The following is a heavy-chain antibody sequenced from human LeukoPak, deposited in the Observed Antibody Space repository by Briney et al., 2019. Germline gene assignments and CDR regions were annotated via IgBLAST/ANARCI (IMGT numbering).Heavy chain of an antibody. CDR3: ARAGGYCSSTSCYANENNWFDP. CDR1: VGSISSYY. J-gene: IGHJ5*02. Sequence: SETLSLTCTVSVGSISSYYWSWIRQPTGKGLVWIGYIYYRGSTNYNPSLKSRVTISVDTSKNQFSLKLSSVTAADTAVYYCARAGGYCSSTSCYANENNWFDPWGQGTLVTVSS. CDR2: IYYRGST. D-gene: IGHD2-2*01. V-gene: IGHV4-59*01.